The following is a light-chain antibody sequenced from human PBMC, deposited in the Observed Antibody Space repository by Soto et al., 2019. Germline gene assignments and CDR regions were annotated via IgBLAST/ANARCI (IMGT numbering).Light chain of an antibody. J-gene: IGKJ1*01. CDR3: QQYNNWPGWT. CDR1: QSVSSN. V-gene: IGKV3-15*01. CDR2: GAS. Sequence: EIVMTQSPATLSVSPGERATLSCRASQSVSSNLAWYQQKPGQAPRLLIYGASTRATGIPARFSGSGSGTEFTLTISSLQSEDFAVYYRQQYNNWPGWTLGQGTKVDIK.